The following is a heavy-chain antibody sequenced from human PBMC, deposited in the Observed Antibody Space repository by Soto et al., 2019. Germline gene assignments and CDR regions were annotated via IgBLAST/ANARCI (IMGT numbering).Heavy chain of an antibody. CDR1: GFTFSSYS. CDR3: ARWDIVATSDY. J-gene: IGHJ4*02. CDR2: ISSSSSYI. V-gene: IGHV3-21*01. D-gene: IGHD5-12*01. Sequence: EVQLVESGGGLVKPGGSLRLSCAASGFTFSSYSMNGVRQAPGKGLEWVSSISSSSSYIYYPDSVKGRFTISRDNAKNSLYLQMNSLRAEDTAVYYCARWDIVATSDYWGQGTLVTVSS.